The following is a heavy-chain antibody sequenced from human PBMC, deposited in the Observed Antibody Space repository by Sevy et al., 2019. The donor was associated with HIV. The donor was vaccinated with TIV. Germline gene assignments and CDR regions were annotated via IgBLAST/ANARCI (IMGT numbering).Heavy chain of an antibody. J-gene: IGHJ5*02. V-gene: IGHV3-7*04. CDR1: GFIFSSYG. CDR2: IKQDGSEK. Sequence: GGSLRLSCAASGFIFSSYGMSWVRQTPGKGLEWVANIKQDGSEKNYVDSVKGRFTISRDNAKNSLYLQMNSLRVEDTAVFYCVRAGGAWGQGALVTVSS. D-gene: IGHD3-16*01. CDR3: VRAGGA.